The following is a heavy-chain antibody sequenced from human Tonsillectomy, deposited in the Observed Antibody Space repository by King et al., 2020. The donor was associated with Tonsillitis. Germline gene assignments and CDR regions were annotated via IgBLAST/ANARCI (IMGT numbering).Heavy chain of an antibody. CDR2: ISFDGTVK. CDR3: AKEGARYNFRSGYPGMDV. V-gene: IGHV3-30*18. D-gene: IGHD3-3*01. Sequence: VQLVESGGGVVQPGKSLRLSCSASGFSFSQFALHWVRQAPGKGLEWLAVISFDGTVKNYADSVKGRFTISRDSSKRTLFLEMKSLRPAYTALYYCAKEGARYNFRSGYPGMDVWGQGTTVIVSS. CDR1: GFSFSQFA. J-gene: IGHJ6*02.